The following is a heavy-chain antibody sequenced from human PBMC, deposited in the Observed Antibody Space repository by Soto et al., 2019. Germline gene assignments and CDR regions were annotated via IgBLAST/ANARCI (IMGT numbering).Heavy chain of an antibody. J-gene: IGHJ6*02. D-gene: IGHD6-6*01. Sequence: QVQLVQSGAEVKKPGSSVKVSCKASGGTFSSYAISWVRQAPGQGLEWMGGIIPIFGTANYAQKFQGRVTITADESTSTDYMELSSLRSEDTAVYYCARDRSSSSGNYYYYGMDVWGQGTTVTVSS. CDR3: ARDRSSSSGNYYYYGMDV. CDR2: IIPIFGTA. V-gene: IGHV1-69*12. CDR1: GGTFSSYA.